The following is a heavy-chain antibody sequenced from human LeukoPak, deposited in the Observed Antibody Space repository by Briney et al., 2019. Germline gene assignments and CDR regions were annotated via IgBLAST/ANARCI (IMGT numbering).Heavy chain of an antibody. CDR1: GGSISSTFHY. CDR2: IYYSGST. V-gene: IGHV4-39*07. D-gene: IGHD3-10*01. J-gene: IGHJ4*02. CDR3: ARVKGYYGSGSPYYFDY. Sequence: SETLSLTCTVSGGSISSTFHYWGWIRQPPGKGLEWIGSIYYSGSTYYNPSLKSRVTISVDTSKNQFSLKLSSVTAADTAVYYCARVKGYYGSGSPYYFDYWGQGTLVTVSS.